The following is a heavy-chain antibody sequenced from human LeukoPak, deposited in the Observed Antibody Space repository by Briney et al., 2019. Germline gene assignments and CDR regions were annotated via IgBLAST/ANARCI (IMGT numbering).Heavy chain of an antibody. J-gene: IGHJ4*02. CDR3: VRDGDAYNFDF. Sequence: GGSLRLSCATSGFTLSLAWMHWARQAPGKGLEWVSRIKYDGSYTNYADSVKGRFTISRDNARNTLSLHMISLRAEDTAVYFCVRDGDAYNFDFWGQGVLVTVSS. CDR2: IKYDGSYT. D-gene: IGHD5-24*01. V-gene: IGHV3-74*01. CDR1: GFTLSLAW.